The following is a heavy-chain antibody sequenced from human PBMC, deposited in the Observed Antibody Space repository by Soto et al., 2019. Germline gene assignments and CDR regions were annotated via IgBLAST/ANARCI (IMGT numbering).Heavy chain of an antibody. CDR3: ARDLAAVPRAFDY. Sequence: XETLSLTCTVSGGSISSYFYIWVRQPPGKGLEWIGSVYYTGTTDYNPSLKSRVTISVDTSKTQFSLNLRSVTAADTAVYYCARDLAAVPRAFDYWGRGTLVTVSS. J-gene: IGHJ4*02. V-gene: IGHV4-59*01. D-gene: IGHD6-19*01. CDR2: VYYTGTT. CDR1: GGSISSYF.